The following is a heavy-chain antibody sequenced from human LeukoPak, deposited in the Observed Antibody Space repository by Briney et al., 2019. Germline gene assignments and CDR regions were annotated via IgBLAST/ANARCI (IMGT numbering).Heavy chain of an antibody. D-gene: IGHD6-19*01. CDR1: GGSISSGGYS. J-gene: IGHJ6*02. CDR3: ARGRGRGWYYYYGMDV. V-gene: IGHV4-30-2*01. Sequence: SQTLSLTCAVSGGSISSGGYSWSWIRQPPGKGLEWIGYIYHSGSTYYNPSLKSRVTISVDRSKNQFSLKLSSVTAADTAVYYCARGRGRGWYYYYGMDVWGQGTTVTVSS. CDR2: IYHSGST.